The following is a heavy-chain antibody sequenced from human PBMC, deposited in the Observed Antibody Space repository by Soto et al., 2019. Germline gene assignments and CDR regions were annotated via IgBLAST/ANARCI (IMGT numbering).Heavy chain of an antibody. J-gene: IGHJ6*02. Sequence: KPSETLSLTCTVSGGSISSYYWSWVRQPAGKGLEWIGRVYTSGSANYNPSLKGRVTISVDTSKNRFSLKMSSVTTADTAVYYCARGAAPGADHGMDVWGQGTTVTVSS. CDR2: VYTSGSA. V-gene: IGHV4-4*07. CDR3: ARGAAPGADHGMDV. CDR1: GGSISSYY. D-gene: IGHD6-13*01.